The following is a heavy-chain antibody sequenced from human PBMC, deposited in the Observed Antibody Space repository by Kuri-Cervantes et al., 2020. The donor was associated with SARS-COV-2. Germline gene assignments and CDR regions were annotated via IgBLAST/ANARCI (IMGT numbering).Heavy chain of an antibody. V-gene: IGHV1-2*02. Sequence: ASVKVSCKASGYTFTGYYMHWVRQAPGQGLEWMGWINPNSGGTNYAQKFQGRVTMTRDTSISTAYMELSRLRSDDTAVYYCARPMYSGSHYGGWGTFDYWGQGTLVTVSS. CDR3: ARPMYSGSHYGGWGTFDY. D-gene: IGHD1-26*01. CDR1: GYTFTGYY. J-gene: IGHJ4*02. CDR2: INPNSGGT.